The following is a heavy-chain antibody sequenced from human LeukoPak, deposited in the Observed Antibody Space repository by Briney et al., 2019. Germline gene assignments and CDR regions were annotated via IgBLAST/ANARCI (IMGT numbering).Heavy chain of an antibody. CDR1: GYTFTGYY. CDR2: INPNSGGT. Sequence: EASVKVSCKASGYTFTGYYMHWVRPAPGQGLEWMGWINPNSGGTNYAQKFQGRVTMTRDTSISTAYMELSRLRSDDTAVYYCARDTYYYDSSILYWGQGTLVTVSS. CDR3: ARDTYYYDSSILY. V-gene: IGHV1-2*02. D-gene: IGHD3-22*01. J-gene: IGHJ4*02.